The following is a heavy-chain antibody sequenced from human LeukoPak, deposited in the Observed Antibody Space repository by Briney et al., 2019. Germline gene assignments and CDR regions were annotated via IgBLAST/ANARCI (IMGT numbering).Heavy chain of an antibody. D-gene: IGHD3-16*01. J-gene: IGHJ5*02. Sequence: GGSLRLSCAASGFTFSTSGMHWVRQAPGKGLEWVAVISSDGNIKFYADSVKGRFTISRDNSKNTLYLQMNSLRTEDTAVYYCAKDRSKIMGSWGQGTLVTVSS. CDR2: ISSDGNIK. CDR3: AKDRSKIMGS. V-gene: IGHV3-30*18. CDR1: GFTFSTSG.